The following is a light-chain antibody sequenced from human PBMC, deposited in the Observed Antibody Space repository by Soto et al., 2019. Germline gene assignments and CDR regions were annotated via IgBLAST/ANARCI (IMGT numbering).Light chain of an antibody. CDR3: QHYNSYSEA. J-gene: IGKJ1*01. Sequence: IHMTLSPSTLSGSVGYRVTITCRASQTISSWLAWYQQKQGKAPKLLIYKASTLKSGVPSRFSGSGYGTEFNLTISSLQTDDFATYYCQHYNSYSEAFGQGTKVDIK. CDR1: QTISSW. V-gene: IGKV1-5*03. CDR2: KAS.